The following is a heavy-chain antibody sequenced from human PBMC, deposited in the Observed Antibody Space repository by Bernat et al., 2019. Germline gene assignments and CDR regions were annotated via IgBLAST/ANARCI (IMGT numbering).Heavy chain of an antibody. Sequence: EVQLLESGGGLVQPGGSLRLSCAASGFTFSSYVMSWVRQAPGKGLEWVSSISGSGSSTYYADSVKGRFTISSDNSKNTLYLQMNSLTVDDTAVYYCAIDLTSSLTSEYFQHWGQGTLVTVSS. J-gene: IGHJ1*01. CDR3: AIDLTSSLTSEYFQH. V-gene: IGHV3-23*01. CDR2: ISGSGSST. CDR1: GFTFSSYV. D-gene: IGHD4-11*01.